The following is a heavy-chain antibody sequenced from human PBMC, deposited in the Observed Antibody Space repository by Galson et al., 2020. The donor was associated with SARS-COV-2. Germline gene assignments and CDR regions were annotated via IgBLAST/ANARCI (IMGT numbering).Heavy chain of an antibody. Sequence: ASETLSPTCTVSGGSISSYYWSWIRQPPGKGLEWIGSIYYSGSTNYNPPLKSRVTISVETSKNQFSLKLSAVTAADTAVYYCARGFDYWGQGTLVTVSS. CDR3: ARGFDY. J-gene: IGHJ4*02. CDR1: GGSISSYY. V-gene: IGHV4-59*08. CDR2: IYYSGST.